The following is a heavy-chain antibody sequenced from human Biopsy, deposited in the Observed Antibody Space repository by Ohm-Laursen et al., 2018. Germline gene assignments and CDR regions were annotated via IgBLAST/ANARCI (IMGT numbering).Heavy chain of an antibody. V-gene: IGHV3-23*01. CDR3: AKDRRTMRVWYFDL. CDR2: INSSGGST. D-gene: IGHD4/OR15-4a*01. Sequence: GSLRLSCAASGFTFSSYAMSWVRQAPGKGLEWVSVINSSGGSTSYADSVKGRFTISRDNSKNTLYLQLNSLRVEDTALYYCAKDRRTMRVWYFDLWGRGTLVTVSS. CDR1: GFTFSSYA. J-gene: IGHJ2*01.